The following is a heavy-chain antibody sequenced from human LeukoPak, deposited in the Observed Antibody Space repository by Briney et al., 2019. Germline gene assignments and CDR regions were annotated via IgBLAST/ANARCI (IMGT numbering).Heavy chain of an antibody. J-gene: IGHJ4*02. CDR3: ARDSPTAGYYFDY. Sequence: PGRSLRLSCGASGFTFSSYAMHWVRQAPGRGLEWVAFISYDGSNKYYADSVKGRFTISRDSSKNTLYLQMNSLRPEDTAVYFCARDSPTAGYYFDYWGQGTLVTVSS. CDR2: ISYDGSNK. V-gene: IGHV3-30-3*01. D-gene: IGHD6-13*01. CDR1: GFTFSSYA.